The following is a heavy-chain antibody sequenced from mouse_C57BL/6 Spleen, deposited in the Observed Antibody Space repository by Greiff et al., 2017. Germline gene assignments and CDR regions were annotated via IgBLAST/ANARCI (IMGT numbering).Heavy chain of an antibody. Sequence: EVKLVESGGGLVQPGGSLKLSCAASGFTFSDYGLAWVRQAPRTGPEWVAFISNLAYSIYYADTVTGRFTLSRENAKNTLYLEMSSLRSVDTAIDYCARSVDYGLWYFEVWGTGTTVTVSS. CDR3: ARSVDYGLWYFEV. D-gene: IGHD2-4*01. V-gene: IGHV5-15*01. J-gene: IGHJ1*03. CDR1: GFTFSDYG. CDR2: ISNLAYSI.